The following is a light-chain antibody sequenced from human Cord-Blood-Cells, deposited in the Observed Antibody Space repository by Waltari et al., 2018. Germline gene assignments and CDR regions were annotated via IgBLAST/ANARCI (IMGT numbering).Light chain of an antibody. CDR3: AAWDDSLNGWV. CDR1: SSNIGSNT. Sequence: QSVLTQPPSASGPPGQRVTISCSGRSSNIGSNTVNWYQQLPGTAPKLLIYSNNQRPSGVPDRFSGSKSGTSASLAISGLQSEDEADYYCAAWDDSLNGWVFGGGTKLTVL. CDR2: SNN. V-gene: IGLV1-44*01. J-gene: IGLJ3*02.